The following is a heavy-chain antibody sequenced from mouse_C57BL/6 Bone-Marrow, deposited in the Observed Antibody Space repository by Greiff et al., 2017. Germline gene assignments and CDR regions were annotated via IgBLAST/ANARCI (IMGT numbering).Heavy chain of an antibody. CDR2: IDPSDSYT. V-gene: IGHV1-50*01. J-gene: IGHJ2*01. CDR1: GYTFTSYW. CDR3: ARHGSSPAFDY. D-gene: IGHD1-1*01. Sequence: QVQLKQPGAELVKPGASVKLSCKASGYTFTSYWMQWVKQRPGQGLEWIGEIDPSDSYTNYNPKFKGKATLTVDTSSSTAYMQLSSLTSEDSAVDYGARHGSSPAFDYWGQGTTLTVSS.